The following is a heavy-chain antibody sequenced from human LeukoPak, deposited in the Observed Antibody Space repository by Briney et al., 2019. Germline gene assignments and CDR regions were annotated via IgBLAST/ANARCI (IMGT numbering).Heavy chain of an antibody. J-gene: IGHJ4*02. Sequence: SETLSLTCTVSGGSISSSSYYWGWIRQPPGKGLEWIGNIYYSGSTYYNPSLKSRVTISIDTFKNQFSLKLTSVTAADTAVHYCARRGDGYNYFDYWGQGTLVTVSS. V-gene: IGHV4-39*01. CDR2: IYYSGST. CDR3: ARRGDGYNYFDY. CDR1: GGSISSSSYY. D-gene: IGHD5-24*01.